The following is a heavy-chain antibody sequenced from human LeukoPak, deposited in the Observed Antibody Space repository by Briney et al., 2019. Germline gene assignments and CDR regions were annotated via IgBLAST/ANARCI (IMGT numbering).Heavy chain of an antibody. V-gene: IGHV3-23*01. CDR1: GFTFSSYA. J-gene: IGHJ4*02. Sequence: GGSLRLSCAASGFTFSSYAMSWVRQAPGKGLEWVSAISGSGGSTYYADSVKGRFTISRDNSKNTLYLQMNSLRAEDTAVYYCARDASIAVAGLSDYWGQGTLVTVSS. CDR2: ISGSGGST. D-gene: IGHD6-19*01. CDR3: ARDASIAVAGLSDY.